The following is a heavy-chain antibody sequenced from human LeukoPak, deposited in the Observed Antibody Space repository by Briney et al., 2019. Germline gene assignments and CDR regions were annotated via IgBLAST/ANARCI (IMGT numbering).Heavy chain of an antibody. V-gene: IGHV4-30-4*01. CDR1: GVSISSGDYY. CDR2: IYYSGSS. D-gene: IGHD3-10*01. Sequence: SQTLSFTCTVSGVSISSGDYYRSWIRQPPGKVLEWIGYIYYSGSSYYSPSIKSRVTISLDTSKNQCSLKLSSVTDANTAVYYYARAKTYYYVSGRYTIDWFDPWGQGTLVTVSS. J-gene: IGHJ5*02. CDR3: ARAKTYYYVSGRYTIDWFDP.